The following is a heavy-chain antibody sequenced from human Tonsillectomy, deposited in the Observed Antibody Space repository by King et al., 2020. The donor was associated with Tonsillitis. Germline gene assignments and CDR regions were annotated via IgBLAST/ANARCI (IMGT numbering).Heavy chain of an antibody. J-gene: IGHJ6*03. CDR2: IGPAGDT. D-gene: IGHD6-6*01. Sequence: EVQLVESGGGLVPPGGTLRLSCAASGFTVSSYDMHCVRHPTGKGLECVSAIGPAGDTYYPGSVKGRFTISRENAKNSLYLQMNNLRAGDTAVYYCARGMYSSSSAAIHYYFYMDVWGKGTTVTVSS. CDR3: ARGMYSSSSAAIHYYFYMDV. CDR1: GFTVSSYD. V-gene: IGHV3-13*04.